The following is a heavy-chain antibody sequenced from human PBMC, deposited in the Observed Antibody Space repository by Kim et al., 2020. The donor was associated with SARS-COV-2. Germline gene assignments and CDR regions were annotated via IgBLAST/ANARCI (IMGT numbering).Heavy chain of an antibody. J-gene: IGHJ4*02. V-gene: IGHV3-23*01. CDR3: AKPSGGYYGSGSYPFDY. Sequence: VKGRFTIARDNSKNTLYLQMNSLRAEDTAVYYCAKPSGGYYGSGSYPFDYWGQGTLVTVSS. D-gene: IGHD3-10*01.